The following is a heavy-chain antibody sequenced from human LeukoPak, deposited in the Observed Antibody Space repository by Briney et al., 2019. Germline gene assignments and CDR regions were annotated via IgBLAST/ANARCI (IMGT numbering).Heavy chain of an antibody. CDR3: ARYGGSGWVIDN. D-gene: IGHD6-19*01. Sequence: TETLSLTCTVSAGSISKYYWTWIRQPPGKGLEWIGYIYYTGATSYNPSLKSRVTISVDTSKNQFSLRLTSVTAADTAVYYCARYGGSGWVIDNWGQGTLVTVSS. CDR2: IYYTGAT. V-gene: IGHV4-59*08. CDR1: AGSISKYY. J-gene: IGHJ4*02.